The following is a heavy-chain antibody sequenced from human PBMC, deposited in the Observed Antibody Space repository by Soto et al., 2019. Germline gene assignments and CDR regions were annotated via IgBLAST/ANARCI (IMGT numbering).Heavy chain of an antibody. V-gene: IGHV1-8*01. Sequence: ASVKVSCKASGYTFTSYDINWVRQATVQGLEWMGWMNPNSGNTGYAQKFQGRVTMTRNTSISTAYMELSSLRSEDTAVYYCARGYCSGGSCYSVPRYYYYYYGMDVWGQGTTVTVSS. CDR3: ARGYCSGGSCYSVPRYYYYYYGMDV. J-gene: IGHJ6*02. CDR2: MNPNSGNT. CDR1: GYTFTSYD. D-gene: IGHD2-15*01.